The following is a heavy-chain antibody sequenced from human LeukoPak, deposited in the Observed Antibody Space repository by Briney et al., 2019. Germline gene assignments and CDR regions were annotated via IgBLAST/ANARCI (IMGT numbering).Heavy chain of an antibody. CDR1: GGSITSSTYY. J-gene: IGHJ4*02. Sequence: SETLSLTCTVSGGSITSSTYYWGWIRQPPGKGLEWIGSIYNSGSTYYTPSLKSRVTISVDTSKSQFSLKLTSVTAADTAVYYCAREAHQGDFLYYFDYWGQGTLVTVSS. CDR2: IYNSGST. CDR3: AREAHQGDFLYYFDY. V-gene: IGHV4-39*02. D-gene: IGHD2-21*02.